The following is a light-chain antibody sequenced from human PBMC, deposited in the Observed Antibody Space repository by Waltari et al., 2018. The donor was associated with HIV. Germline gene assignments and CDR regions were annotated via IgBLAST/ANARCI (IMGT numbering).Light chain of an antibody. Sequence: EIVLTQSPGTLSLSPGERAALSCRASQNINSDYLAWYQQKPAQAPRLLIYGATRRATGIPDRFSGSGSGTDFTLTINRLEPEDFAVYYCQQYERSPLTFGGGTKVEVK. CDR1: QNINSDY. V-gene: IGKV3-20*01. CDR2: GAT. J-gene: IGKJ4*01. CDR3: QQYERSPLT.